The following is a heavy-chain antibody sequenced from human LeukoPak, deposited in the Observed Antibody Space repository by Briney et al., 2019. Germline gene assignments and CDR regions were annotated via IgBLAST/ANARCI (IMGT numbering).Heavy chain of an antibody. V-gene: IGHV4-61*08. Sequence: SSQTLSLTCAVSGGSISSGGYSWSWIRQPPGKGLEWIGYIYYSGSTNYNPSLKSRVTISVDTSKNQFSLKLSSVTAADTAVYYCARGVSSYYDSGGYYPPTAWGQGTLVTVSS. CDR2: IYYSGST. CDR3: ARGVSSYYDSGGYYPPTA. CDR1: GGSISSGGYS. D-gene: IGHD3-22*01. J-gene: IGHJ5*02.